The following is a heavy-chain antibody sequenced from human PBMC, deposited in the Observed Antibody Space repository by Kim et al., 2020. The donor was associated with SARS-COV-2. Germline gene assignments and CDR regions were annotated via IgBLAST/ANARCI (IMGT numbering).Heavy chain of an antibody. CDR1: GFTFSSYA. D-gene: IGHD6-19*01. J-gene: IGHJ6*01. CDR2: IYSGGSST. V-gene: IGHV3-23*03. Sequence: GGSLRLSCAASGFTFSSYAMSWVRQAPGKGLEWVSVIYSGGSSTYYADSVKGRFTISRDNSKNTLYLQMNSLRAEDTAVYYCAKDSGRLHSSGWDYYYYG. CDR3: AKDSGRLHSSGWDYYYYG.